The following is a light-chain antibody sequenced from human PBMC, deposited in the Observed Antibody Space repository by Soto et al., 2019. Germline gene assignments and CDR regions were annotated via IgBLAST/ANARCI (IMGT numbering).Light chain of an antibody. CDR1: NSNIGAGYD. Sequence: QSVLTQPPSVSGAPGQRVTISCTGYNSNIGAGYDVHWYQQLPGTAPKLLIYGNSNRPSGVPDRFSASKSGTSASLAITGLQAEDAADYYCQSYDSSLSGWVFGGGTKLTVL. V-gene: IGLV1-40*01. J-gene: IGLJ3*02. CDR3: QSYDSSLSGWV. CDR2: GNS.